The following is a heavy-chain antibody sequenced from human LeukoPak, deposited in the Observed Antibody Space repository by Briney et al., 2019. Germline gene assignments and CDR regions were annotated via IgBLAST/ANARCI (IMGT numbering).Heavy chain of an antibody. CDR1: GYTFTSYW. D-gene: IGHD1-26*01. CDR3: ARHQEVSGSYGY. J-gene: IGHJ4*02. Sequence: GESLKISCKGSGYTFTSYWIAWVRQLPGKGLEWMGIIYPGDSDTRYSPSFQGQVTISADKSISTAYLQWSSLQASDTAMYYCARHQEVSGSYGYWGQGTLVTVSS. V-gene: IGHV5-51*01. CDR2: IYPGDSDT.